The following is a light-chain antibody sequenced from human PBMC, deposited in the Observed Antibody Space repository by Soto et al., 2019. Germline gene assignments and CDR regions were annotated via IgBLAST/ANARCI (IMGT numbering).Light chain of an antibody. CDR3: QQYYSAPTWT. Sequence: DIVMTQSPDSLALSLGERATINCKSSQMICYSSNNKNYLAWFQQKPGQPPKLLIYWASTRESVVPDRFSGSGSGTDFTLTISSLQAEDVAVYYCQQYYSAPTWTFGQGTKVDIK. CDR2: WAS. J-gene: IGKJ1*01. V-gene: IGKV4-1*01. CDR1: QMICYSSNNKNY.